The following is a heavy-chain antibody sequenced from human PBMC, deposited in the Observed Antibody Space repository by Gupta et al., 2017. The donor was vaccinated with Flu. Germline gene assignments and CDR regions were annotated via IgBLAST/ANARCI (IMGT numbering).Heavy chain of an antibody. CDR2: INPNSGGT. CDR3: ARVAIVVVPAAIPLDY. J-gene: IGHJ4*02. V-gene: IGHV1-2*06. D-gene: IGHD2-2*02. Sequence: PGQGLEWMGRINPNSGGTNYAQKFQGRVTMTRDTSISTAYMELSRLRSDDTAVYYCARVAIVVVPAAIPLDYWGQGTLVTVSS.